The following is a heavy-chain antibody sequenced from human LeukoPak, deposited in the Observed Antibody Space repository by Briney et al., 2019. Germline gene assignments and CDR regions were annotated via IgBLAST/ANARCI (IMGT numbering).Heavy chain of an antibody. D-gene: IGHD5-12*01. Sequence: GGSLRLSCAASGFTFSSYAMSWVRQAPGKGLEWVSTISGNGGRTYYADSVKGRFTISRDNAKNSLYLEMNSLRVEDTAVYYCATSGYSGYGIDYWGQGTLVAVSS. CDR3: ATSGYSGYGIDY. V-gene: IGHV3-23*01. J-gene: IGHJ4*02. CDR1: GFTFSSYA. CDR2: ISGNGGRT.